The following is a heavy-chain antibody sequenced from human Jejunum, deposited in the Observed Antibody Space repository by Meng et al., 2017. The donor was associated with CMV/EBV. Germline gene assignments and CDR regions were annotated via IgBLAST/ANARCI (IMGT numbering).Heavy chain of an antibody. V-gene: IGHV7-4-1*02. D-gene: IGHD6-13*01. CDR3: ARGGLTGIFDY. J-gene: IGHJ4*02. Sequence: TLPSLANNCVRTPPEQGPEWMAWLAPNPRNPTYDQGFTGRYVFSLDTSVSTADLQINSLRADDTSVYYCARGGLTGIFDYWGQGTLVTVSS. CDR1: TLPSLA. CDR2: LAPNPRNP.